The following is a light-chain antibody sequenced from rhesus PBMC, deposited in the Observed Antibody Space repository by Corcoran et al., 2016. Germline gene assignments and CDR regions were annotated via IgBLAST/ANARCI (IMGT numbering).Light chain of an antibody. CDR2: AAS. J-gene: IGKJ1*01. CDR3: QQHNSYPWT. V-gene: IGKV1-33*02. Sequence: DIQMTQSPSSLSASVGDRVTITCQASQGISSWLAWYQQKRGKAPKLLIYAASSLQSGVPSRFRGSGTGTAFTLTISILQPEDFATYYCQQHNSYPWTFGQGTKVEIK. CDR1: QGISSW.